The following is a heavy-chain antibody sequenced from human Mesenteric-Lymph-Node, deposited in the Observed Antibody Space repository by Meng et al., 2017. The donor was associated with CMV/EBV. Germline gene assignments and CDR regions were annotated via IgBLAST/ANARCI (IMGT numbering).Heavy chain of an antibody. CDR2: INPNSGGT. Sequence: ASVKVSCKASGYTFTGYYMHWARQAPGQGLEWMGWINPNSGGTNYAQKFQGRVTMTRDTSISTAYMELSRLRSDDTAVYYCARDRCSSTSCSLGAFDIWGQGTMVTVSS. D-gene: IGHD2-2*01. V-gene: IGHV1-2*02. J-gene: IGHJ3*02. CDR1: GYTFTGYY. CDR3: ARDRCSSTSCSLGAFDI.